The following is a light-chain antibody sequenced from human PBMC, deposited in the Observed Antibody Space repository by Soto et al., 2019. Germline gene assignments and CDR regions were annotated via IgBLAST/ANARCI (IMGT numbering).Light chain of an antibody. CDR1: QCVSSD. Sequence: EIVMTQSPATLSVSPGERATLSCRASQCVSSDSAEYRQQPGKAPVLLIDGAFTRAIGMTVWVSGRLSGSEFTLTISSLHSEDFAVYYCKQYNKWVQTLGQGTKVDI. CDR3: KQYNKWVQT. J-gene: IGKJ1*01. V-gene: IGKV3-15*01. CDR2: GAF.